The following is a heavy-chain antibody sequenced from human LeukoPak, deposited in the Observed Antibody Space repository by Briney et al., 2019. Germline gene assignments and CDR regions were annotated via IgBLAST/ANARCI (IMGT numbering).Heavy chain of an antibody. CDR2: INSNSGGT. D-gene: IGHD5-12*01. CDR3: AREISGDGSNYFDY. V-gene: IGHV1-2*02. J-gene: IGHJ4*02. CDR1: GYTFTDYY. Sequence: ASVKVSCKATGYTFTDYYIHWVRQAPGQGLEWMAWINSNSGGTNYAQKFQGRVTMTRDTSISTAYMELSRLRSDDTAVSYCAREISGDGSNYFDYWGQGTLVTVSS.